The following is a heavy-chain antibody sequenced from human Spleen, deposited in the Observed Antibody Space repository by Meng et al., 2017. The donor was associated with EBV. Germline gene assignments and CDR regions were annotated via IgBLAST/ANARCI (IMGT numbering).Heavy chain of an antibody. J-gene: IGHJ4*02. V-gene: IGHV1-69*06. CDR1: GGTFSRYT. CDR3: ARAASGSYPL. D-gene: IGHD1-26*01. Sequence: QWQLVQSGAEVKKPGSSMKVACKASGGTFSRYTFSWVRQAPGQGLEWMAGFTPTFGTTNYAQKFDDRLTISADTSTTTVYMELSSLRSEDTAVFYCARAASGSYPLWGQGTLVTVSS. CDR2: FTPTFGTT.